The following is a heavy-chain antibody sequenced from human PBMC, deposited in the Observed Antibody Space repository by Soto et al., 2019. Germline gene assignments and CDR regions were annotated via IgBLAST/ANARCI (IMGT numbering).Heavy chain of an antibody. V-gene: IGHV3-48*02. J-gene: IGHJ5*01. CDR2: ISSSSSTI. D-gene: IGHD3-3*01. CDR1: GFTFSSYS. CDR3: ARESRLLEWLLPKSFDS. Sequence: GGSLRLSCAASGFTFSSYSMNWVRQAPGKGLEWVSYISSSSSTIYYADSVKGRFTISRDNAKNSLYLQMNSLRDEDTAVYYCARESRLLEWLLPKSFDSWGQGTLVTVSS.